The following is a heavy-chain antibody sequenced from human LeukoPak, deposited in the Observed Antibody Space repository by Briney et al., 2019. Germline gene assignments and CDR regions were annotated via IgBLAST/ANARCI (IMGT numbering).Heavy chain of an antibody. V-gene: IGHV3-23*01. CDR2: ISGSGGST. CDR3: AKDVPPIQLDRAFDI. Sequence: PGGSLRLSCAASGFTFSSYAMSWVRQAPGKWLEWGSAISGSGGSTYYADSVKGRFTISRDNSRNTLYLQMNSLRAEDTAVYYCAKDVPPIQLDRAFDIWGQGTMVTASS. CDR1: GFTFSSYA. D-gene: IGHD5-18*01. J-gene: IGHJ3*02.